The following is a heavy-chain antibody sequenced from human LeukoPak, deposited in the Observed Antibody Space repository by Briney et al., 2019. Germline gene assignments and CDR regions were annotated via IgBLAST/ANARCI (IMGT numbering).Heavy chain of an antibody. V-gene: IGHV3-11*01. CDR3: ARSPTGSSGWRPLDY. D-gene: IGHD6-19*01. J-gene: IGHJ4*02. Sequence: GGSLRLSCAASGFTFSDFHMSWIRQAPGKGLEWVSYISSSGSTIYYADSVKGRFTISRDNARNSLYLQMNSLRAEDTAVYYCARSPTGSSGWRPLDYWGQGTLVTVSS. CDR2: ISSSGSTI. CDR1: GFTFSDFH.